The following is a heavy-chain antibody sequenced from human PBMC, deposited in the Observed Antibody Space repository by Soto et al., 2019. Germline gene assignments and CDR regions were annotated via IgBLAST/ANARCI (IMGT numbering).Heavy chain of an antibody. CDR1: DFTFSNAW. J-gene: IGHJ6*03. V-gene: IGHV3-23*01. Sequence: GGSLRLSCAASDFTFSNAWINWVRQAPGKGLEWVSSVSGNGAGTYYADSVKGRFTISRDSSEKTLFLQMNSLRAEDTAIYFCARNPPTMTTSYHYSYYMDVWGKGTTVTVSS. D-gene: IGHD4-4*01. CDR3: ARNPPTMTTSYHYSYYMDV. CDR2: VSGNGAGT.